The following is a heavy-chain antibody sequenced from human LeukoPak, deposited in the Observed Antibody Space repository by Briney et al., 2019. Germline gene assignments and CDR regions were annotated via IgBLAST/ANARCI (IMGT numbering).Heavy chain of an antibody. Sequence: SETLSLTCTVSGGSISSYYWSWIRQPPGKGLEWIGYIYYSGSTNYNPSLKSRVTISVDTSKNQFSLKLSSVTAADTAVYYCASSRNSGSSNYWGQGTLVTVSS. J-gene: IGHJ4*02. CDR3: ASSRNSGSSNY. CDR2: IYYSGST. D-gene: IGHD1-26*01. V-gene: IGHV4-59*12. CDR1: GGSISSYY.